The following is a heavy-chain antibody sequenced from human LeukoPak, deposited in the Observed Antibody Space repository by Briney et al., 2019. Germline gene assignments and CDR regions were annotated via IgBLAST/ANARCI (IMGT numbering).Heavy chain of an antibody. CDR2: INHSGST. Sequence: SETLSLTCAVYGGSFSGYYWSWIRQPPGKGLEWIGEINHSGSTNCNPSLKSRVTISVDTSKNQFSLKLSSVTAADTAVYYCARGRGLMDTAMLTEDNWFDPWGQGTLVTVSS. D-gene: IGHD5-18*01. V-gene: IGHV4-34*01. CDR1: GGSFSGYY. J-gene: IGHJ5*02. CDR3: ARGRGLMDTAMLTEDNWFDP.